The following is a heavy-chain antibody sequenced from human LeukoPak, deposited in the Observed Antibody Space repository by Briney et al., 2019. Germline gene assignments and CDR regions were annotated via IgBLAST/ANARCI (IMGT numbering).Heavy chain of an antibody. CDR2: INHSGST. CDR1: GGSFSGYY. V-gene: IGHV4-34*01. J-gene: IGHJ5*02. Sequence: PSETLSLTCAVYGGSFSGYYWSWIRQPPGKGLEWIGEINHSGSTNYNPSLKSRVTISVDTSKNQFSLKLSSVTAADTAVYYCARAQQQLVLFWFDPWGQGTLVTVSS. D-gene: IGHD6-13*01. CDR3: ARAQQQLVLFWFDP.